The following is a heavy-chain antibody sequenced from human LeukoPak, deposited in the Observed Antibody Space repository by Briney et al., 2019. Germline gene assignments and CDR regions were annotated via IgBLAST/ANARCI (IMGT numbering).Heavy chain of an antibody. CDR2: IYYSGRT. CDR3: ARVGGSYVLFDY. J-gene: IGHJ4*02. D-gene: IGHD1-26*01. V-gene: IGHV4-59*01. CDR1: SGSISGYY. Sequence: SETLFLTCNVSSGSISGYYWTWLRQPPGKGLEWIGFIYYSGRTNYNPSLKSRVTMSVDTSKNELSLKMTSVTAADTAVYYCARVGGSYVLFDYWGQGTLVTVSS.